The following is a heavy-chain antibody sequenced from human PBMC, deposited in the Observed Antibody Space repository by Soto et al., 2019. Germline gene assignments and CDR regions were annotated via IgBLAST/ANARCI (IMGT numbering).Heavy chain of an antibody. Sequence: QVHLVESGGGIVQPGGSLTLSCSVSDFAFRFHGIHWVRQTPGKGLEWVAMVWHDGTRKYFRDSVRGRFTISRDSAKNKVYLQMNNLRGDDSALYFCARDRSSSYSYAMDLWGQGTTVTVSS. CDR3: ARDRSSSYSYAMDL. J-gene: IGHJ6*02. D-gene: IGHD3-10*01. V-gene: IGHV3-33*01. CDR1: DFAFRFHG. CDR2: VWHDGTRK.